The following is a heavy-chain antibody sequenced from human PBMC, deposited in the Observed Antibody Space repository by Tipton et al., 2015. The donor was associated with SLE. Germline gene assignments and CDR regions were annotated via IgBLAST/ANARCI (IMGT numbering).Heavy chain of an antibody. Sequence: QVQLVQSGGGLVHPGGSLRLSCAASGFTFSSFSMNWVRQAPGKGLEWVAFIWFDGSGEYYADSVKGRFTISRDNSKNTLYLQMSSLRAEDTAVYFCAKSPRGHSGYDRPFEYWGHGTLVTVSS. CDR2: IWFDGSGE. CDR3: AKSPRGHSGYDRPFEY. CDR1: GFTFSSFS. J-gene: IGHJ4*01. D-gene: IGHD5-12*01. V-gene: IGHV3-30*02.